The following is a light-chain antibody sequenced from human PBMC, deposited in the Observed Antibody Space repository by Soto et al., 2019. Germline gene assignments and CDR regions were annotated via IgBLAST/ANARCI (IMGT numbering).Light chain of an antibody. J-gene: IGLJ3*02. V-gene: IGLV4-69*01. CDR2: LNSDGSH. CDR1: SGHSSYA. CDR3: QTSGTGIPWV. Sequence: QPVLTQSPSASASLGASVKLTCTLSSGHSSYAIAWHQQQPEKGPRYLMKLNSDGSHSKGDGIPDRFSGSSSGAERYLTISSLQSEDEADYYRQTSGTGIPWVFGGGTKLTVL.